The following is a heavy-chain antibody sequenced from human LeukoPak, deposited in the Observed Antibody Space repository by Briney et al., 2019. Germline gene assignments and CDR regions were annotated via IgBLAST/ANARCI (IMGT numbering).Heavy chain of an antibody. CDR2: IWYDGSNK. V-gene: IGHV3-33*01. D-gene: IGHD6-19*01. J-gene: IGHJ4*02. Sequence: PGRSLRLSCAASGFTFSSYGMHWVRQAPGKGLEWVAVIWYDGSNKYYADSVKGRFTISRDNSENTLYLQMNSLRAEDTAVYYCARIPWMGIAVAGPDYWGQGTLVTVSS. CDR3: ARIPWMGIAVAGPDY. CDR1: GFTFSSYG.